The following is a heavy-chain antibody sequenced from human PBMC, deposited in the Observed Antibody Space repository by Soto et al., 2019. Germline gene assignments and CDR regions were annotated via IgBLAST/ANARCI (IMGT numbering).Heavy chain of an antibody. CDR1: GYPFTGYY. D-gene: IGHD2-15*01. CDR2: INPNGGGT. J-gene: IGHJ3*02. Sequence: SVKVSCKASGYPFTGYYMHWVRQAPGQGLEWMGWINPNGGGTNYAQKFQGRVTMTSDTSISTAYMELSRLRSDDTAVYYCARVGGGLLGYCSGGSCSDIWGQVTMVTV. CDR3: ARVGGGLLGYCSGGSCSDI. V-gene: IGHV1-2*02.